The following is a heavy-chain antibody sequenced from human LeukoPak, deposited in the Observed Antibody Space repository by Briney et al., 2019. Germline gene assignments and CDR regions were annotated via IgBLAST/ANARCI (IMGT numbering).Heavy chain of an antibody. V-gene: IGHV3-66*03. CDR3: ARAPYDFWSGQGYYFDY. CDR1: GFTVSSNY. Sequence: PGGSLRLSCAASGFTVSSNYMTWVRQAPGKGLEWVSILYSSATTYYADSVTGRFTISRDNSKNTLYLQMGSLRAEDMAVYYCARAPYDFWSGQGYYFDYWGQGTLVTVSS. CDR2: LYSSATT. D-gene: IGHD3-3*01. J-gene: IGHJ4*02.